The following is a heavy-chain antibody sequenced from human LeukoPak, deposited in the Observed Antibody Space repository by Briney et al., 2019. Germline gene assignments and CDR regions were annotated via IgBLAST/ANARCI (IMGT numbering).Heavy chain of an antibody. V-gene: IGHV3-66*02. CDR3: ARLWFGESRVGF. J-gene: IGHJ4*02. Sequence: GGSLRLSCAASGLTVNSSHMSWVRQAPGKGLEWVSVIYSGGSTYYADSVQGRFTPSRDNSKNTLYLQMTSLSSEDTAVYYCARLWFGESRVGFWGQGTLVTVSS. CDR2: IYSGGST. D-gene: IGHD3-10*01. CDR1: GLTVNSSH.